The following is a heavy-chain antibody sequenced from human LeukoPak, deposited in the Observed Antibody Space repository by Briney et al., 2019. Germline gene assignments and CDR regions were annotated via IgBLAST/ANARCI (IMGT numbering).Heavy chain of an antibody. CDR3: AKIGYDSNSEN. CDR1: GFTFNSYG. CDR2: ISGSGGGT. D-gene: IGHD4-23*01. J-gene: IGHJ4*02. Sequence: TGGSLRLSCAASGFTFNSYGMSWVRQAPGKGLEWVSDISGSGGGTYDADSVKGRFTISRDNSKNTLYLQMNSLRAEDTAVYYCAKIGYDSNSENWGQGTLVTVSS. V-gene: IGHV3-23*01.